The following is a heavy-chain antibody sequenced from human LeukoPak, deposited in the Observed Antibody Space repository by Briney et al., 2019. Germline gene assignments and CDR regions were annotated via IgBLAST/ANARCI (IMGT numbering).Heavy chain of an antibody. D-gene: IGHD2-15*01. V-gene: IGHV3-48*01. Sequence: GGSLRLSCAASGFTFSSYSMNWVRQAPGKGLEWVSYISGSSSTIYYADSVKGRFTISRDNAKNSLYLQMNSLRAEDTAVYYCARANTYCSGGSCFDAYYFDYWGQGTLVTVSS. CDR2: ISGSSSTI. CDR3: ARANTYCSGGSCFDAYYFDY. J-gene: IGHJ4*02. CDR1: GFTFSSYS.